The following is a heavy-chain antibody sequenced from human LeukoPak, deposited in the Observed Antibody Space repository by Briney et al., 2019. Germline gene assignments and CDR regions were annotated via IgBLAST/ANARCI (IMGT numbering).Heavy chain of an antibody. CDR1: TSR. Sequence: TSRISWVRQAPGQGLEWMGWIGTYGGDTYYAQKFQGRINVTTDTSTSTVYMELRNLRSDDTAVYYCARDLWNFYDDSGYTSDFDFWGQGTLVTVSS. D-gene: IGHD3-22*01. CDR2: IGTYGGDT. J-gene: IGHJ4*02. V-gene: IGHV1-18*01. CDR3: ARDLWNFYDDSGYTSDFDF.